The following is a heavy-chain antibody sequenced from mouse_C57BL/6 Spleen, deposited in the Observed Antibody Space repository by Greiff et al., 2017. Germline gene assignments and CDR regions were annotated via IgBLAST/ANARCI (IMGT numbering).Heavy chain of an antibody. Sequence: VQLQQPGTELVKPGASVKLSCKASGYTFTSYWMHWVKQRPGQGLEWIGNINPSNGGTNYNEKFKSKDTLTVDKSSSTAYMQLSSLTSEDSAVYYCARGEGHYYGISPAWFAYWGQGTLVTVSA. CDR3: ARGEGHYYGISPAWFAY. D-gene: IGHD1-1*01. CDR2: INPSNGGT. V-gene: IGHV1-53*01. J-gene: IGHJ3*01. CDR1: GYTFTSYW.